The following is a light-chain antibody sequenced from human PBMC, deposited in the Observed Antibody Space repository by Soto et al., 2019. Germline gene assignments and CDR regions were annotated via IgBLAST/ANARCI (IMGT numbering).Light chain of an antibody. J-gene: IGKJ1*01. Sequence: IALTQSPATRSWSRGGIGTVGCMASQSGSNFLAGYQHKPGQAPRLLIYDASIRATGVPARFSGSGSGTDFSLTISSLAPEDFAIYYCQQRSIWPPWTFGQGTKVDI. CDR3: QQRSIWPPWT. CDR2: DAS. V-gene: IGKV3-11*01. CDR1: QSGSNF.